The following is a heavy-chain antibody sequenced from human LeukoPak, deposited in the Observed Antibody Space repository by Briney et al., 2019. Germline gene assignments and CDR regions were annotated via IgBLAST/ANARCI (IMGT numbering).Heavy chain of an antibody. J-gene: IGHJ4*02. CDR3: AREASSSGWCYLDY. D-gene: IGHD6-19*01. CDR1: GFTVNSNY. Sequence: GGSLRLSCAASGFTVNSNYMSWVRQAPGMGLEWVSIIYASGSIFYADSVKGRFTISRDDSKNTLHLQMNSLRDEDTAVYYCAREASSSGWCYLDYWGRGTLVTVSS. V-gene: IGHV3-66*01. CDR2: IYASGSI.